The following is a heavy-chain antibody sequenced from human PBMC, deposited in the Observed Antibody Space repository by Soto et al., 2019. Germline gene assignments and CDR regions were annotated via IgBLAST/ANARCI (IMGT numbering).Heavy chain of an antibody. CDR3: ARDMVRGLYPEYFQH. CDR1: GFTVSSNY. J-gene: IGHJ1*01. CDR2: LYSGGST. D-gene: IGHD3-10*01. V-gene: IGHV3-66*01. Sequence: EVQLVESGVGLVQPGGSLRLSCAASGFTVSSNYMSWVRQAPGKGLEWVSVLYSGGSTYYADSVKGRFTISRDNSKNTLYLQMNSLRAEDTAVYYCARDMVRGLYPEYFQHWGQGTLVTVSS.